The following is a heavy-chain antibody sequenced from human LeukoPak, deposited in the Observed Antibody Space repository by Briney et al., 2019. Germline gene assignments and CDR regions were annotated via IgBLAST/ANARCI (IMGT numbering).Heavy chain of an antibody. J-gene: IGHJ4*02. D-gene: IGHD3-16*01. Sequence: SETLSLTCAVYDGSFSNYYWTWIRQPPGKGLEWIGEINHSGGTNYSPSLKSRVAISVDTSKNQFSLRLSSVTAPDTAVYYCARGAWGFPWDYWGQGTLVTVSS. CDR3: ARGAWGFPWDY. CDR1: DGSFSNYY. V-gene: IGHV4-34*01. CDR2: INHSGGT.